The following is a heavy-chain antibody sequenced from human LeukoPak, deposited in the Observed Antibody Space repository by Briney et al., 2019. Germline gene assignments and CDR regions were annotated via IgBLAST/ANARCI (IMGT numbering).Heavy chain of an antibody. Sequence: GGSLRLSCAASGFTFSSYGMSWVRQAPGKGLEWVSAISGSGGSTYYADSVKGRFTISRDNSKKTLHLQMNSLRAEDTAIYYCAKASSAGDSSSWNYWGQGTLVTVSS. CDR2: ISGSGGST. CDR3: AKASSAGDSSSWNY. V-gene: IGHV3-23*01. CDR1: GFTFSSYG. D-gene: IGHD6-13*01. J-gene: IGHJ4*02.